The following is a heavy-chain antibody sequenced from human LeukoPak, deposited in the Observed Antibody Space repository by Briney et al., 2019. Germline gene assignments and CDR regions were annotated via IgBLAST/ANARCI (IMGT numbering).Heavy chain of an antibody. CDR2: INPNSGGT. CDR3: ARDGGYCSGGSCYWFDP. V-gene: IGHV1-2*02. CDR1: GYTFTGYY. J-gene: IGHJ5*02. Sequence: GASVKVSCKASGYTFTGYYMHWVRQALGQGLEWMGWINPNSGGTNYAQKFQGRVTMTRDTSISTAYMELSRLRSDDTAVYYCARDGGYCSGGSCYWFDPWGQGTLVTVSS. D-gene: IGHD2-15*01.